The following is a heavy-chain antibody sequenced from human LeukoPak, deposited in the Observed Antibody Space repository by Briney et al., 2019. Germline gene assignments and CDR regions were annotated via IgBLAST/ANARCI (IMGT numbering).Heavy chain of an antibody. V-gene: IGHV1-18*01. CDR3: ARVGDYSGYDYLNWFDP. CDR1: GYTFTRYG. Sequence: ASGKVSCKASGYTFTRYGISGVRQAPGQGLEWMGWISAYNGNTNYAQKFQDRITMTTDTSTSTAYMELRSLRSDDTAVYYCARVGDYSGYDYLNWFDPWGQGTLVTVSS. D-gene: IGHD5-12*01. CDR2: ISAYNGNT. J-gene: IGHJ5*02.